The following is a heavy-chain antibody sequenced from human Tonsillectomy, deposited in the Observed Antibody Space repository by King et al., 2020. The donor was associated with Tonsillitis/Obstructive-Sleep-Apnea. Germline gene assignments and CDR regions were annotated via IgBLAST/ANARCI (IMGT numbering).Heavy chain of an antibody. CDR3: AREWRIVTGIISFGH. V-gene: IGHV7-4-1*02. J-gene: IGHJ1*01. CDR1: GYTFTTYA. CDR2: INTNTGNP. Sequence: VQLVESGSELKKPGASVKVSCKASGYTFTTYAMNWVRQAPGQGLEWMGWINTNTGNPTSAQGFTGRFVFSLDTSVSTAYLQISSLKADDTAVYYCAREWRIVTGIISFGHWGQGTLVTVSS. D-gene: IGHD1-20*01.